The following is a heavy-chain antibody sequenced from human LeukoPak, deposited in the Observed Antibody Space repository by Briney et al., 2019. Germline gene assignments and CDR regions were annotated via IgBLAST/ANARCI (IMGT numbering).Heavy chain of an antibody. CDR1: GFTFSSYS. Sequence: GGSLRLSCAASGFTFSSYSMNWVRQAPGKGLEWVSYISSSSSNIYYADSVKGRFTISRDNAKNTLYLDMNSLRVEDTAIYYCARDWYHAIDYWGQGTLVTVSS. CDR3: ARDWYHAIDY. V-gene: IGHV3-48*04. CDR2: ISSSSSNI. D-gene: IGHD2-2*01. J-gene: IGHJ4*02.